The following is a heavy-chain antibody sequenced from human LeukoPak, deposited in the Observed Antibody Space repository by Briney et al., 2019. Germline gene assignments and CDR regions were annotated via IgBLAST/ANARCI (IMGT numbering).Heavy chain of an antibody. CDR1: GITFNNYA. D-gene: IGHD1-26*01. CDR3: AKDLGRLGGGATMDY. Sequence: GGSLRLSCAASGITFNNYAMSWVRQAPGKGLEWVSAIDTSGDSTYYADSVKGRFTISRDNSEDTLYLQMNSLRAEDTAIYYCAKDLGRLGGGATMDYWGQGTPVTVSS. J-gene: IGHJ4*02. CDR2: IDTSGDST. V-gene: IGHV3-23*01.